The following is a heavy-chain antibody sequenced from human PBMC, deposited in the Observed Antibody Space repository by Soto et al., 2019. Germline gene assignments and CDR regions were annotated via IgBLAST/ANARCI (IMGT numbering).Heavy chain of an antibody. V-gene: IGHV3-23*01. J-gene: IGHJ4*02. Sequence: EVQLLESGGALVQPGGSLRLSCATSGFNFAGYAMTWVRQAPGKGLEWVSSISGRDDSTYYADSVKGRFTISRDNSKKTLYLQMNSLRVDDTAVFYCAKEAGVVVTAVDYWGQGTLVTVSS. CDR2: ISGRDDST. D-gene: IGHD2-21*02. CDR3: AKEAGVVVTAVDY. CDR1: GFNFAGYA.